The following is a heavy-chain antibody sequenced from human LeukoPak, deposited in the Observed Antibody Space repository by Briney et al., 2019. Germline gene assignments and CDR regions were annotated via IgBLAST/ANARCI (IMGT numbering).Heavy chain of an antibody. V-gene: IGHV3-53*01. CDR1: GLTARRNS. Sequence: PGGSRSLSCAASGLTARRNSISWVRQAPGKGLEWVSVIISGGGTSYTDSVKGRFTILRDSSKNTVFLQMNSLRAEDTAVYYCVRVGDYGDSHWGQGTLVTVSS. J-gene: IGHJ4*02. CDR2: IISGGGT. D-gene: IGHD4-17*01. CDR3: VRVGDYGDSH.